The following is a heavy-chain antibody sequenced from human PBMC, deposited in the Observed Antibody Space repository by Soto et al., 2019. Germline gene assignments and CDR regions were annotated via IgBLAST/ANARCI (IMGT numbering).Heavy chain of an antibody. Sequence: QVQLQESGPVLVKPSDTLSLTCSVSGCYVSSPLYSWDWIRQAPGNGLEGIANVYSNGSTNYNPSLKSRITISVDTSKHNVSLKLSPVTAADTAVYYCARGNYGDFTAFDPWGPGTPGSVS. CDR3: ARGNYGDFTAFDP. V-gene: IGHV4-61*03. CDR2: VYSNGST. J-gene: IGHJ5*02. CDR1: GCYVSSPLYS. D-gene: IGHD4-17*01.